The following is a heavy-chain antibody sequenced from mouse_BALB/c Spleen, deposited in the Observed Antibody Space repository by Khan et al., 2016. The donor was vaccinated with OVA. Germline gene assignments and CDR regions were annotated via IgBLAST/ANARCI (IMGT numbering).Heavy chain of an antibody. D-gene: IGHD1-1*01. CDR1: GYTFTNYW. Sequence: QVQLKQSGAELAKPGASVKMSCKASGYTFTNYWMHWVKQRPGQGLEWIGYINPSTDYTEYNQKFKDKATLTADKSSNTAYMQLTSLTSEDSALYYCVNHGSSSAWFTYWGQGNLVTVSA. CDR2: INPSTDYT. J-gene: IGHJ3*01. V-gene: IGHV1-7*01. CDR3: VNHGSSSAWFTY.